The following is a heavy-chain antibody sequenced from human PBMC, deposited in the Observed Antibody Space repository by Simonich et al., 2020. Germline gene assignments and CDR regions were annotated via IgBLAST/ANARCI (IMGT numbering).Heavy chain of an antibody. CDR1: GFTFSSYS. V-gene: IGHV3-21*01. CDR2: IRSSNSYI. CDR3: GREQARGGAFDI. D-gene: IGHD3-16*01. Sequence: EVQLVESGGGLVKPGGSLRLSCAASGFTFSSYSMNWVRQAPGKGLEVISSIRSSNSYIYDADTLKGRCTISRDNAKNSLYLQMNSLRAEDTAVYYCGREQARGGAFDIWGQGTMVTVSS. J-gene: IGHJ3*02.